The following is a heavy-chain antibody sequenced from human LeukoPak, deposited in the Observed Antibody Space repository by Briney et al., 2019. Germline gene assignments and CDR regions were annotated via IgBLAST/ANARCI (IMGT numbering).Heavy chain of an antibody. J-gene: IGHJ5*02. V-gene: IGHV3-21*01. Sequence: GGSLRLSCAASGFTFSSYSMNWVRQAPGKGLEWVSSISSSSSYIYYAGSVKGRFTISRDNAKNSLYLQMNSLRAEDTAVYYCARDSFPTYYDILTGYGQGTNWFDPWGQGTLSPSPQ. CDR2: ISSSSSYI. CDR3: ARDSFPTYYDILTGYGQGTNWFDP. D-gene: IGHD3-9*01. CDR1: GFTFSSYS.